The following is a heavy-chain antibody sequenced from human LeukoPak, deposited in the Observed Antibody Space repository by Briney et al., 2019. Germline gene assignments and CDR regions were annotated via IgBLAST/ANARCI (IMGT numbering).Heavy chain of an antibody. CDR1: EFAFSVYE. J-gene: IGHJ4*02. CDR2: ISSTGGSR. CDR3: ATLTVASSFDY. Sequence: GGSLRLSCAASEFAFSVYEMYWVRQAPGKGLEWVSYISSTGGSRYYADSVKGRFTISRDNAKNSLYLQMNSLRGEDTAFYYCATLTVASSFDYWGQGALVTVSS. V-gene: IGHV3-48*03. D-gene: IGHD6-19*01.